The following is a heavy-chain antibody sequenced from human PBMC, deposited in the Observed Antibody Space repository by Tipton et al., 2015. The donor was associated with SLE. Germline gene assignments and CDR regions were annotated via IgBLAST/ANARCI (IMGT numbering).Heavy chain of an antibody. CDR2: IYYSGST. J-gene: IGHJ3*02. CDR1: GGSISSYY. Sequence: LSCTVSGGSISSYYWAWIRQPPGKGLEWIGYIYYSGSTNYNPSLKSRVTMSADTSKNQISLKLSSVTAADTAVYYCASPQKYDDALDMWGQGTLVTVST. V-gene: IGHV4-59*01. CDR3: ASPQKYDDALDM. D-gene: IGHD2/OR15-2a*01.